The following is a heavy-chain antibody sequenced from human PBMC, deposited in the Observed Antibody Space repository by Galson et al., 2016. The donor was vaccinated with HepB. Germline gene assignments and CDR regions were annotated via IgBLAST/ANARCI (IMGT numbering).Heavy chain of an antibody. D-gene: IGHD3-10*01. Sequence: SLRLSCAASGLTFINCAMYWVRQAPGKGLEWVSAIRGSDNVPTYADSVKGRFTIFRDDSKNAVFLQMNSLRADDTAIYYCAKLGVRVATGGVDYWGQGTRVTVSS. CDR2: IRGSDNVP. V-gene: IGHV3-23*01. J-gene: IGHJ4*02. CDR3: AKLGVRVATGGVDY. CDR1: GLTFINCA.